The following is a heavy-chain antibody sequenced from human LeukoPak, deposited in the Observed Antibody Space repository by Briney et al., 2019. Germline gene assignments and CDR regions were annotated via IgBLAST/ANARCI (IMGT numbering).Heavy chain of an antibody. V-gene: IGHV4-39*01. CDR2: LYFSGNP. D-gene: IGHD6-19*01. CDR1: GASVSSSDYY. CDR3: ARLGSGYPTPDY. J-gene: IGHJ4*02. Sequence: SETLSLTCTVSGASVSSSDYYWGWLRQPPGMRLEWIGNLYFSGNPYYNPSLNSRVTISVDTSKNQFSLKMRSVTAADTAVYYCARLGSGYPTPDYWGQGTLVTVSS.